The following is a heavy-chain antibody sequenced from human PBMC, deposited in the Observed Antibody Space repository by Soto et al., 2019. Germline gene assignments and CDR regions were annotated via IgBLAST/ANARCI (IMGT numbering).Heavy chain of an antibody. Sequence: SETLSLTCTVSGVSVGSGSYYWSWIRQPLGKGLEWIGYIYYSGNTDYNPSLRGRATISVDKAKNHFSMQLTSVTSADTAIYYCARDSVLAYY. CDR1: GVSVGSGSYY. V-gene: IGHV4-61*03. CDR2: IYYSGNT. CDR3: ARDSVLAYY. J-gene: IGHJ6*03. D-gene: IGHD3-3*02.